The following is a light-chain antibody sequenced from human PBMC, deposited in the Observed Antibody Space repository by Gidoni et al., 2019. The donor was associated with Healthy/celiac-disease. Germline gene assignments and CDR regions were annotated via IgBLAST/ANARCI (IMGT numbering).Light chain of an antibody. CDR2: AAS. CDR3: QQSYSTPPMYT. J-gene: IGKJ2*01. V-gene: IGKV1-39*01. Sequence: DIQMTQSPSPLSASVGDRVTLTCRASQSISSYLNWYQQKPGKAPKLLIYAASSLQSGVPSRFSGSGSGTDFTLTISSLQPEDFATYYCQQSYSTPPMYTFGQGTKLEIK. CDR1: QSISSY.